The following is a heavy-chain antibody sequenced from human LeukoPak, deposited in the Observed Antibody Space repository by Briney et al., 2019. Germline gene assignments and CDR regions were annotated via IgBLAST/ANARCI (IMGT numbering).Heavy chain of an antibody. J-gene: IGHJ4*02. D-gene: IGHD3-16*02. CDR1: GFTFSSYA. V-gene: IGHV3-23*01. CDR3: AKDAWDYVWGSYRQIDY. CDR2: ISGSGGST. Sequence: GGSLRLSCAASGFTFSSYAMSWVRQAPGKGLEWVSAISGSGGSTYYADSVKGRFTISRDNSKNTLYLQMNSLRAEDTAVYYCAKDAWDYVWGSYRQIDYWGQGTLVTVSS.